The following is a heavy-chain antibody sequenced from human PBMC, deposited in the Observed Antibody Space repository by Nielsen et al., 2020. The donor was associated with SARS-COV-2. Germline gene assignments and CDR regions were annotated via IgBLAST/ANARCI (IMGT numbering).Heavy chain of an antibody. V-gene: IGHV3-23*01. Sequence: GGSLRLSCAASGFTFSNFAMNWVRQAPGKGLEWVSTIGVCGGGTYYADSLKGRFTISRDNSKNTLYLQMNSLGADDTAIYYCTRRVAGGTMDVWGQGTTVTVSS. CDR3: TRRVAGGTMDV. CDR2: IGVCGGGT. J-gene: IGHJ6*02. CDR1: GFTFSNFA. D-gene: IGHD6-19*01.